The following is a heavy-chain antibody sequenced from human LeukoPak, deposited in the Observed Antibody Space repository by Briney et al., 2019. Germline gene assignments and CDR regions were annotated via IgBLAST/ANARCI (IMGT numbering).Heavy chain of an antibody. CDR3: ARRDYYDSSGYYGY. V-gene: IGHV4-59*08. J-gene: IGHJ4*02. CDR1: GGSFSGYY. CDR2: IYYSGST. D-gene: IGHD3-22*01. Sequence: PSETLSLTCAVYGGSFSGYYWSWIRQPPGKGLEWIGYIYYSGSTNYNPSLKSRVTISVDTSKNQFSLKLSSVTAADTAVYYCARRDYYDSSGYYGYWGQGTLVTVSS.